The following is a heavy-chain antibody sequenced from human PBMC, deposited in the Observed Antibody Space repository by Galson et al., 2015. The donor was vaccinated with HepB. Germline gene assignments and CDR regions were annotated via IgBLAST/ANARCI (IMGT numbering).Heavy chain of an antibody. V-gene: IGHV1-18*04. CDR1: GYTFTSYG. D-gene: IGHD3-16*01. CDR2: ISAYNGNT. J-gene: IGHJ6*02. CDR3: ARAFLVLGDYYGMDV. Sequence: SVKVSCKASGYTFTSYGISWVRQAPGQGLEWMGWISAYNGNTNYAQKLQGRVTMTTDTSTSTAYMELRSLRSDDTAVYYCARAFLVLGDYYGMDVWGQGTTVTVSS.